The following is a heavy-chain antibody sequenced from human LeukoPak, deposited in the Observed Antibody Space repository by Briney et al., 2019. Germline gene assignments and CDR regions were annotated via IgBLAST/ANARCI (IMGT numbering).Heavy chain of an antibody. J-gene: IGHJ4*02. V-gene: IGHV4-39*07. CDR1: GGSISSSSYY. Sequence: SETLSPTCTVSGGSISSSSYYWGWIRQPPGKGLEWIGSIYYSGGTYYNPSLKSRVTISVDTSKNQFSLKLSSVTAADTAVYYCARDHQLYSNFYWGQGTLVTVSS. D-gene: IGHD4-11*01. CDR2: IYYSGGT. CDR3: ARDHQLYSNFY.